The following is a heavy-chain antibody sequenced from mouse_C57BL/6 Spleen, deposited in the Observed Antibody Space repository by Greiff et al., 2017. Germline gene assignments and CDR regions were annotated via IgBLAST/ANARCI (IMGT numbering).Heavy chain of an antibody. J-gene: IGHJ3*01. CDR3: ARTIRGGEFAC. CDR2: IDPSDSYT. Sequence: QVQLQQPGAELVKPGASVKLSCKASGYTFTSYWMQWVKQRPGQGLEWIGEIDPSDSYTNYNQKFKGKATLTVDTSSSTAYMQLSSLTSEDSAVYYCARTIRGGEFACWGQGTLVTVSA. CDR1: GYTFTSYW. V-gene: IGHV1-50*01.